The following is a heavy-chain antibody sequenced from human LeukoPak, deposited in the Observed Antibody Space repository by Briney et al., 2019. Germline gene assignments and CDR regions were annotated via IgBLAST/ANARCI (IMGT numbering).Heavy chain of an antibody. D-gene: IGHD3-16*01. CDR2: ISYSGNI. Sequence: SETLSLTCTVSGGSISSSTYYWGWIRQPPGKGLEWIGSISYSGNIYYNPSLKSRVTVSVDTSKNQFSLKLSSVTAADTAVYYCARQRRLELPDYWGQGTLVTVSS. CDR1: GGSISSSTYY. CDR3: ARQRRLELPDY. V-gene: IGHV4-39*01. J-gene: IGHJ4*02.